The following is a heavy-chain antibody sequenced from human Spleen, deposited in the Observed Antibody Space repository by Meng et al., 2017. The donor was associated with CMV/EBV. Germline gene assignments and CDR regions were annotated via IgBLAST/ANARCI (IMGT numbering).Heavy chain of an antibody. CDR1: GYTFTSYD. J-gene: IGHJ4*02. CDR2: INTNTGNP. Sequence: QVQLVQSGAEVKKPGASVKVSCKASGYTFTSYDINWVRQATGQGLEWMGWINTNTGNPTYAQGFTGRFVFSLDTSVSTAYLQISSLKAEDTAVYYCARDRYSSSWYYFDYWGQGTLVTVSS. CDR3: ARDRYSSSWYYFDY. D-gene: IGHD6-13*01. V-gene: IGHV7-4-1*02.